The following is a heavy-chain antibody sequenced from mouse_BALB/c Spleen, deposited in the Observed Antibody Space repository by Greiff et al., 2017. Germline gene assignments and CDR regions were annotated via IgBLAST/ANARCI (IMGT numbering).Heavy chain of an antibody. D-gene: IGHD2-1*01. Sequence: VQLQQSGPGLVQPSQSLSITCTVSGFSLTSYGVHWVRQSPGKGLEWLGVIWSGGSTDYNAAFISRLSISKDNSKSQVFFKMNSLQTDDTAMYYCARPGNYWYFDVWGAGTTVTVSS. V-gene: IGHV2-4-1*01. J-gene: IGHJ1*01. CDR3: ARPGNYWYFDV. CDR2: IWSGGST. CDR1: GFSLTSYG.